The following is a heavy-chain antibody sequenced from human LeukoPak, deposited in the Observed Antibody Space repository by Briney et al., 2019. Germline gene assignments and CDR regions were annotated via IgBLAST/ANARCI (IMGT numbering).Heavy chain of an antibody. J-gene: IGHJ4*02. Sequence: PGGSLRLSRSPSGFTFSSYGMHSVRPAPGKRREWVASIRYDGRNTYSAASVKGRFTISRDNFKNTLYLQMNSLRAEDTAVYYWALPDRYDSSGYYSLDYWGQGTLVTVSS. D-gene: IGHD3-22*01. CDR2: IRYDGRNT. V-gene: IGHV3-30*02. CDR3: ALPDRYDSSGYYSLDY. CDR1: GFTFSSYG.